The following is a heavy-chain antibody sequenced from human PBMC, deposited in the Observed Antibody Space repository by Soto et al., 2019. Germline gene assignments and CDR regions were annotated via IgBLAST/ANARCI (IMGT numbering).Heavy chain of an antibody. CDR2: IYYSGST. V-gene: IGHV4-39*01. CDR1: GGAISSAEYD. Sequence: QLQLQLSGPGLVRYSESFSLTCSVSGGAISSAEYDWAWTRQPPGKGMEWIGTIYYSGSTFSNPSLKSRVAMSIDTPKTQFSLEMKSATAADTAVYYCASIHYYDFSGAMGVWGQGATVTVSS. CDR3: ASIHYYDFSGAMGV. J-gene: IGHJ6*02. D-gene: IGHD3-16*01.